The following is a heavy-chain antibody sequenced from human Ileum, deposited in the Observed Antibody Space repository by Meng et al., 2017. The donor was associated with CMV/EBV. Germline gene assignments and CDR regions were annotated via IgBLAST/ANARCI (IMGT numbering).Heavy chain of an antibody. CDR1: GFTFNNAW. CDR2: IKSRSDGATT. J-gene: IGHJ5*02. CDR3: VSHWLHP. Sequence: GESLKISCAGSGFTFNNAWMTLVRQAPGKGLEWVGRIKSRSDGATTDYAAPVKGRFTISRDDSKTTLYQQMNSLKTEDTAVYYYVSHWLHPWGQGTLVTVSS. D-gene: IGHD3-10*02. V-gene: IGHV3-15*01.